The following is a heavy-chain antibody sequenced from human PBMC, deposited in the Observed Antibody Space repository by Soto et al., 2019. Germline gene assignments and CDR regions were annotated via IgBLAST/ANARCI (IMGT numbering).Heavy chain of an antibody. CDR2: INPSGGST. V-gene: IGHV1-46*03. CDR1: GYTFTSYY. Sequence: QVQLVQSGAEVKKPGASVKVSCKASGYTFTSYYMHWVRQAPGQGLEWMGIINPSGGSTSYAQKCQGRVTMPSDTSTSTVDMELSSLRSEDTAVYYCASDYGYDSSGYTFDYWGQGTLVTVSS. D-gene: IGHD3-22*01. CDR3: ASDYGYDSSGYTFDY. J-gene: IGHJ4*02.